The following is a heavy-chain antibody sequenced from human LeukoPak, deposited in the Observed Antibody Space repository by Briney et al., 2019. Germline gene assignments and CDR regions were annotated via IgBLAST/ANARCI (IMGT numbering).Heavy chain of an antibody. J-gene: IGHJ4*02. Sequence: GGSLRLSCAASGFTFSSYAMSWVRQAPGKGLEWVSAISGSGGSTYYADSVNGRFTISRDNSKNTLYLQMNSLRAEDTAVYYCAKDSTYYYDSSGTDWGQGTLVTVSS. CDR3: AKDSTYYYDSSGTD. CDR1: GFTFSSYA. V-gene: IGHV3-23*01. D-gene: IGHD3-22*01. CDR2: ISGSGGST.